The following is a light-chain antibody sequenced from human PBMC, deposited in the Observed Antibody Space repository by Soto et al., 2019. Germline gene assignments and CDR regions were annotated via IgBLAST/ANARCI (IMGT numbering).Light chain of an antibody. J-gene: IGLJ2*01. CDR1: SSKIGRNT. V-gene: IGLV1-44*01. CDR2: NND. Sequence: QAVVTQPPSASGTPGQRVTISCSGSSSKIGRNTVDWYQQLPGTAPKLLMYNNDQRPPGVPDRVSGSKSGTSASLAIGGLQSEDEADYYCAAWDESLSGWAFGGGTQLTVL. CDR3: AAWDESLSGWA.